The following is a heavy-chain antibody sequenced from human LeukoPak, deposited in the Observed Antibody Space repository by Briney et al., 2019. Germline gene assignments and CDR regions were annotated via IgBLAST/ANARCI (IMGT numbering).Heavy chain of an antibody. V-gene: IGHV4-31*03. CDR2: IYYTGST. CDR1: GGSISSAGYY. Sequence: PSQTLSLTCTVSGGSISSAGYYWSWIRQHPGKGLEWIGYIYYTGSTYYNPSLKSRVTISVDTSKNQFSLKMNSVTAADTAVYYCARGQWFRAFWSRGTTVTVSS. CDR3: ARGQWFRAF. J-gene: IGHJ4*02. D-gene: IGHD3-10*01.